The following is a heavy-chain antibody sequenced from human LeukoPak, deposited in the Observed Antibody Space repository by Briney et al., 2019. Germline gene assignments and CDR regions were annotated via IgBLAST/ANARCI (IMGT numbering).Heavy chain of an antibody. Sequence: SETLSLTCTVSGGSISSGGYSWSWIRQPPGKGLEWIGYIYHSGSTYYNPSLKSRVTISVDRSKNQFSLKLSSVTAADTAVYYCARARGCSSTSCYTKNRGYYYYGMDVWGQGTTVTVSS. J-gene: IGHJ6*02. V-gene: IGHV4-30-2*01. CDR2: IYHSGST. D-gene: IGHD2-2*02. CDR3: ARARGCSSTSCYTKNRGYYYYGMDV. CDR1: GGSISSGGYS.